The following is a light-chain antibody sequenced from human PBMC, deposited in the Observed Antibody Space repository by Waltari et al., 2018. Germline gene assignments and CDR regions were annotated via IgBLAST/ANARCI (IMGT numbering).Light chain of an antibody. Sequence: QSVLLHPPSGSGPPGQWVTILCSCSSSNIGHKVVNGYHQGPGTAPKLLIYTYNERPSGVPDRFSGSKSGTSASLAINGLQSEDEADYYCTSWDESLNGWVIGGGTKLTVL. J-gene: IGLJ3*02. CDR2: TYN. CDR1: SSNIGHKV. CDR3: TSWDESLNGWV. V-gene: IGLV1-44*01.